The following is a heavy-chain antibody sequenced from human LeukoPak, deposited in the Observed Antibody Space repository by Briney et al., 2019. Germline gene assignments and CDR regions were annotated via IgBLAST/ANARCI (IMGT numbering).Heavy chain of an antibody. J-gene: IGHJ4*02. V-gene: IGHV1-18*01. D-gene: IGHD3-22*01. CDR3: ARVDYYDGSSYFDY. CDR1: GYTFTSYG. Sequence: ASVKVSCKASGYTFTSYGISWVRQAPGQGLEWMGWISAYNGNTNYAQKLQGRVTMTTDTSTSTAYMELRSLRSDDTAVYYCARVDYYDGSSYFDYWGQGTLVTVSS. CDR2: ISAYNGNT.